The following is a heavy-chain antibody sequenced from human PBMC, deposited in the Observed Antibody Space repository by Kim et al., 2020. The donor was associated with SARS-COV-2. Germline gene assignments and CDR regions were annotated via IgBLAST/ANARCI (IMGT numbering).Heavy chain of an antibody. D-gene: IGHD2-2*01. V-gene: IGHV7-4-1*02. CDR2: INTNTGNP. Sequence: ASVKVSCKASGYTFTSYAMNWVRQAPGQGLEWMGWINTNTGNPTYAQGFTGRFVFSLDTSVSTAYLQISSLKAEDTAVYYCARGAGYCSSTSCGANWFDPWGQGTLVTVSS. CDR1: GYTFTSYA. CDR3: ARGAGYCSSTSCGANWFDP. J-gene: IGHJ5*02.